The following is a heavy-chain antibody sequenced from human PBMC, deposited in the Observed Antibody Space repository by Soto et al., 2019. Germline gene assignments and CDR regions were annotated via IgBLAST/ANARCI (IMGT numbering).Heavy chain of an antibody. J-gene: IGHJ4*02. CDR3: TRRRDWTAMDPLDY. CDR1: GFTFSDSA. V-gene: IGHV3-73*02. D-gene: IGHD5-18*01. Sequence: EVQLVESGGGLVQPGRSLKLSCVASGFTFSDSAMHWVRQASGKGLEWVGRIRSKVNTYATIYAASVKGRFTISRDDSMNTAYLQMNSLKTEDTAVYYCTRRRDWTAMDPLDYWGQGTLVTVSS. CDR2: IRSKVNTYAT.